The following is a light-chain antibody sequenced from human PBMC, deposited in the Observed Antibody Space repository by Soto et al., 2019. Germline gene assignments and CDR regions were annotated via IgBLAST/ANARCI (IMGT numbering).Light chain of an antibody. V-gene: IGKV2-30*01. CDR2: RVS. CDR1: KSLVYSDGNTH. Sequence: EVVLTQSPLSLPVNFGQPASISCRSSKSLVYSDGNTHLSWFHQRPGQSPRRLIYRVSSRDSGAPARFSGSGSGTDFPLEISRVEAEDVGIYFCTQGTHWPRTFGRGTKVEVK. J-gene: IGKJ1*01. CDR3: TQGTHWPRT.